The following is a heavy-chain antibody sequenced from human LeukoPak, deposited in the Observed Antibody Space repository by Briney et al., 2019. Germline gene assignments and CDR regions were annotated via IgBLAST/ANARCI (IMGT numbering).Heavy chain of an antibody. CDR1: GYSFTTYW. D-gene: IGHD6-13*01. V-gene: IGHV5-51*01. CDR2: IYPGDSDT. J-gene: IGHJ3*02. CDR3: GRIPAAGSLKGSFDI. Sequence: GESLTISCKGSGYSFTTYWIGWVRQMPGKGLEWMGIIYPGDSDTTYSPSFQGQVTISADKSISTAYLQWSSLEASDSAMYYCGRIPAAGSLKGSFDIWGQGTMVTVSS.